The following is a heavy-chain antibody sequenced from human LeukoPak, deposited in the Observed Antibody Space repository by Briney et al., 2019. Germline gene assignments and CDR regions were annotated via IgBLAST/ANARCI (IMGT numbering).Heavy chain of an antibody. CDR1: AFTFSSYG. J-gene: IGHJ4*02. Sequence: GGSLRLSCAASAFTFSSYGMHWVRQAPGKGLEWVAYIQYDRTNEQYAHSVKGRFRISRDNSNNILYLQMNSLRTEDTAVYYCARETRSYYGDYVFDYWGQGTLVTVSS. D-gene: IGHD4-17*01. V-gene: IGHV3-30*02. CDR2: IQYDRTNE. CDR3: ARETRSYYGDYVFDY.